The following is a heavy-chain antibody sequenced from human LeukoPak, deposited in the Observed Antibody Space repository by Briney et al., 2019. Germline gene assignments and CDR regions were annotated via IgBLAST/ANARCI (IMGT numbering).Heavy chain of an antibody. CDR2: FDPEDGET. J-gene: IGHJ4*02. CDR1: GYTLTELS. D-gene: IGHD3-22*01. Sequence: AAVRVSCTVSGYTLTELSMHWVRQAPGKGLEWMGGFDPEDGETIYAQKFQGRVTITEDTSTDTAYMELSSLRSEDTAVYYCATTYYYDSSGYPHWGQGTLVTVSS. V-gene: IGHV1-24*01. CDR3: ATTYYYDSSGYPH.